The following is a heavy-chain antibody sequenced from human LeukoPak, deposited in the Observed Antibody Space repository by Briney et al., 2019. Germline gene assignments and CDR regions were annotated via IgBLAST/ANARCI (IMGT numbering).Heavy chain of an antibody. CDR1: GFTFSSYG. CDR3: ARDLSPHPPPDYSANWFDP. Sequence: GRSLRLSCAASGFTFSSYGMHWVRQAPGKGLEWVAVIWYDGSNKYYADSVKGRFTISRDNSKNTLYLQMNSLRAEDTAVYYCARDLSPHPPPDYSANWFDPWGQGTLVTVSS. V-gene: IGHV3-33*01. D-gene: IGHD4-11*01. J-gene: IGHJ5*02. CDR2: IWYDGSNK.